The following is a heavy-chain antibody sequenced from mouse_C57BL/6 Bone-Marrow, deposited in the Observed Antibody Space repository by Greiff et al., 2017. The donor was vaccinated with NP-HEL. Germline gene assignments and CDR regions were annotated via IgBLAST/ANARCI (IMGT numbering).Heavy chain of an antibody. V-gene: IGHV5-17*01. D-gene: IGHD1-1*01. Sequence: EVMLVESGGGLVKPGGSLKLSCAASGFTFSDYGMHWVRQAPEKGLEWVAYISSGSSTIYYADTVKGRFTISRDNAKNTLFLQMTSLRSEDTAMYYCARHYGSSYVGYFDVWGTGTTVTVSS. CDR1: GFTFSDYG. CDR3: ARHYGSSYVGYFDV. CDR2: ISSGSSTI. J-gene: IGHJ1*03.